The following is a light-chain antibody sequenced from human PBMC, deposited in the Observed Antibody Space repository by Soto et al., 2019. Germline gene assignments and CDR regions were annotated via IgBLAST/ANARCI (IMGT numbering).Light chain of an antibody. CDR2: DAS. CDR1: QSVDND. Sequence: EIVMTQAPATLSVSPGDRATLSCRASQSVDNDLALYQQKPGQPPRLLIYDASTMATGIPARFSGSQSGTEFTLTISSLLSEDFAVYFCQQYNNWPLTFGGGTKVETK. CDR3: QQYNNWPLT. J-gene: IGKJ4*01. V-gene: IGKV3D-15*01.